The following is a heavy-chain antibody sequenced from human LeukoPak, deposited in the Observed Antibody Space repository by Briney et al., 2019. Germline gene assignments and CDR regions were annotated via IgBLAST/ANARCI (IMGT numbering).Heavy chain of an antibody. Sequence: PGRSLRLSCAASGFTFSSYGMDWVRQAPGKGLEWVAFIWYDGSDKYYADSVKGRFTTSRDNSKNTLYLQMNSLRAEDTAVYYCAKGLYCTNGVCYNDYFDYWGQGTLVTVSS. CDR3: AKGLYCTNGVCYNDYFDY. CDR2: IWYDGSDK. CDR1: GFTFSSYG. D-gene: IGHD2-8*01. V-gene: IGHV3-33*06. J-gene: IGHJ4*02.